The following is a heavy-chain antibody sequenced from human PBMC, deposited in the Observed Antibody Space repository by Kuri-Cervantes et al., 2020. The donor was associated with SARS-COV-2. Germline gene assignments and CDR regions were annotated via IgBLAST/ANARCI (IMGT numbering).Heavy chain of an antibody. CDR2: MNPNSGNT. CDR1: GYTFTSYD. V-gene: IGHV1-8*01. J-gene: IGHJ6*03. Sequence: ASVKVSCKASGYTFTSYDINWVRQATGQGLEWMGWMNPNSGNTGYAQKFQGRVTMTRNTSISTAYMELSSLRSEDTAVYYCAREVLPAAHSNYYYYMDVWGKGTTVTVSS. D-gene: IGHD2-2*01. CDR3: AREVLPAAHSNYYYYMDV.